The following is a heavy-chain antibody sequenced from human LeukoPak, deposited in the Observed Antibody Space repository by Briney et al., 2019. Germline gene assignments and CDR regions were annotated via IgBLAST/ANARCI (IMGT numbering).Heavy chain of an antibody. J-gene: IGHJ4*02. CDR2: LSSSSGYI. CDR3: AAQGGMDY. D-gene: IGHD6-13*01. CDR1: GFTFSSYT. Sequence: PGGSLRLSCAASGFTFSSYTMNWVRQAPGKGLEWVSSLSSSSGYIYDADSVKGRFTISRDNDKNSLYLQMNSLRAEDTAVYYCAAQGGMDYWGQGTLVTVSS. V-gene: IGHV3-21*01.